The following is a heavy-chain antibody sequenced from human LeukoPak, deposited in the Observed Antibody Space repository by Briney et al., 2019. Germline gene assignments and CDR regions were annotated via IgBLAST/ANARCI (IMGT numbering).Heavy chain of an antibody. V-gene: IGHV1-2*06. Sequence: GASVKVSCKASGYTFTGYYMHWVRQAPGQGLECMGRINPNSGGTNYAQKFQGRVTMTRDTSISTAYMELSRLRSDDTAVYYCARDLSGGDYEGYWGQGTLVTVSS. CDR2: INPNSGGT. J-gene: IGHJ4*02. CDR1: GYTFTGYY. CDR3: ARDLSGGDYEGY. D-gene: IGHD4-17*01.